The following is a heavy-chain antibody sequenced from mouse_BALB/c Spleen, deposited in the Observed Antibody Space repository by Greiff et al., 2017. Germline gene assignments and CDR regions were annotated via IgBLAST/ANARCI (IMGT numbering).Heavy chain of an antibody. CDR3: ARYYYGSSYYWYFDV. D-gene: IGHD1-1*01. Sequence: EVQLVESGPGLVKPSQSLSLTCTVTGYSITSDYAWNWIRQFPGNKLEWMGYISYSGSTSYNPSLKSRISITRDTSKNQFFLQLNSVTTEDTATYYCARYYYGSSYYWYFDVWGAGTTVTVSS. J-gene: IGHJ1*01. CDR1: GYSITSDYA. V-gene: IGHV3-2*02. CDR2: ISYSGST.